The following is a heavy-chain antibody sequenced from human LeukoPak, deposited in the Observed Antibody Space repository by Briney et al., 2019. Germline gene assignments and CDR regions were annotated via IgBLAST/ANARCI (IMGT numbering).Heavy chain of an antibody. CDR3: ARDAEYYYGSGSYNPGY. D-gene: IGHD3-10*01. CDR1: GYTFTSYG. V-gene: IGHV1-18*01. J-gene: IGHJ4*02. CDR2: ISAYNGIT. Sequence: ASVKVSCKASGYTFTSYGISWVRQAPGQGLEWMGWISAYNGITNYAQKLQGRVTMTTDTSTSTAYMELRSLRSDDTAVYYCARDAEYYYGSGSYNPGYWGQGTLVTVSS.